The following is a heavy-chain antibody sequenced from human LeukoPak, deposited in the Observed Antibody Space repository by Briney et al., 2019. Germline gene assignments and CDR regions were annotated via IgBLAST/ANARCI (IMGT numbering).Heavy chain of an antibody. CDR1: GFTFSSYG. V-gene: IGHV3-30*18. D-gene: IGHD6-6*01. J-gene: IGHJ5*02. Sequence: GGSLRLSCAASGFTFSSYGMHWVRQAPGKGLEWVAVISYVGSNKYYADSVKGRFTISRDNSKNTLYLQMNSLRAEDTAVYYCAKDRIAARGWFDPWGQGTLVTVSS. CDR3: AKDRIAARGWFDP. CDR2: ISYVGSNK.